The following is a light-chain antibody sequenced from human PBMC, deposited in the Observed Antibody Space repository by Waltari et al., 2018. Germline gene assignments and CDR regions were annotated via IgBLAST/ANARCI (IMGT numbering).Light chain of an antibody. CDR2: VAS. J-gene: IGKJ1*01. CDR1: QTLSANY. CDR3: HHAGGSPGCT. V-gene: IGKV3-20*01. Sequence: EIVLTQSPGTLSLSPGDRATLSCRASQTLSANYIAWYQQTPGQAPRLAISVASNTATAFAARFSGSVSGTDFTLTISRLEPEDSALYFCHHAGGSPGCTFGQATKVEI.